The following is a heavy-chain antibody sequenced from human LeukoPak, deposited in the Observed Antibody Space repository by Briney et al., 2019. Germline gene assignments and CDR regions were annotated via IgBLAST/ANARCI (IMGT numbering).Heavy chain of an antibody. V-gene: IGHV3-33*01. CDR2: IWYDGSNK. CDR3: ARDPSVVGATAFDY. J-gene: IGHJ4*02. Sequence: GGSLRLSCAASGFTFSSYGMHWVRQAPGKGLEWVADIWYDGSNKYYADSVKGRFTISRDNSKNTLFLQMNSLRAEDTAVYYCARDPSVVGATAFDYWGQGTLVSVSS. CDR1: GFTFSSYG. D-gene: IGHD1-26*01.